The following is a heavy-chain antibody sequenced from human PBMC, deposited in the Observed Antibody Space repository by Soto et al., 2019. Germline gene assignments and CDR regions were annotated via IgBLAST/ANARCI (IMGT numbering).Heavy chain of an antibody. J-gene: IGHJ4*02. Sequence: GGSMRLSCGAAGFKCRSYWMSWVRHAPGKGLEWVANIKQYGSEKYYVDSVRGRFTISRDNAKNSLFLQMNSLRAEDTAVYYCARNADWGQGTLVTVSS. V-gene: IGHV3-7*01. CDR2: IKQYGSEK. CDR3: ARNAD. CDR1: GFKCRSYW.